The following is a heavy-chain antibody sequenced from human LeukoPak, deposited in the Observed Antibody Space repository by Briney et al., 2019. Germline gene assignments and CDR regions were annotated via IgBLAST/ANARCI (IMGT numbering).Heavy chain of an antibody. CDR3: AKDHYWSIDY. D-gene: IGHD3-3*01. CDR1: GFIFTNYF. Sequence: GGSLRLSCAASGFIFTNYFMSWVRQAPGKGLEWVASIKHDGSEKCYVDSVRGRFTISRDNTMNSLYLQMNSLRAEDTGVYYCAKDHYWSIDYWGRGTLVTVSS. V-gene: IGHV3-7*01. J-gene: IGHJ4*02. CDR2: IKHDGSEK.